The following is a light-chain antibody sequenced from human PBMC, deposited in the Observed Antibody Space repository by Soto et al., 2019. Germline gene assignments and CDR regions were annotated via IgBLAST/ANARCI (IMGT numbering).Light chain of an antibody. J-gene: IGKJ2*01. CDR3: QQYGSSPPYT. V-gene: IGKV3-20*01. CDR1: QSVSSWH. CDR2: GAS. Sequence: EIVLTQSPGTLSLSPGERATLSCRASQSVSSWHLAWYQQKPGQAPRLLIYGASSRATGIPDRFSGSGSGTDFTLAISRLEPEDFAVYYGQQYGSSPPYTFGQGTKLEIK.